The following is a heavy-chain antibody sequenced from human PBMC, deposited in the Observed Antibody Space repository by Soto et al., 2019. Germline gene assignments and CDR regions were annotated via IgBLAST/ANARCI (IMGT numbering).Heavy chain of an antibody. CDR1: GFTFSSYA. V-gene: IGHV3-23*01. Sequence: EVQLLESGGDLVQPGGSLRLSCAASGFTFSSYAMSWVRLAPGKGLEWVSGISGSGGSTYYADSVKGRFTISRDNSKNTLYLQMNSLRAEDTAVYYCAKGSYSSGRANYFDYWGQGTLVTVSS. D-gene: IGHD6-19*01. CDR2: ISGSGGST. CDR3: AKGSYSSGRANYFDY. J-gene: IGHJ4*02.